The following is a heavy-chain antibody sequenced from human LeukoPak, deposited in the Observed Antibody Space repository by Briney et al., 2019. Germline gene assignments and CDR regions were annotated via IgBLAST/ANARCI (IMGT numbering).Heavy chain of an antibody. CDR3: ARLVPDDYGDPDAFGI. CDR1: GDSISSSSYY. CDR2: FYYTGNT. Sequence: KASETLSLTCTVSGDSISSSSYYWGWIRQPPGKGLEWIGSFYYTGNTYYNPSFKSRVTISVDTSKNQFSLKLSSVTAADTAVYYCARLVPDDYGDPDAFGIWGQGTMVTVSS. D-gene: IGHD4-17*01. J-gene: IGHJ3*02. V-gene: IGHV4-39*01.